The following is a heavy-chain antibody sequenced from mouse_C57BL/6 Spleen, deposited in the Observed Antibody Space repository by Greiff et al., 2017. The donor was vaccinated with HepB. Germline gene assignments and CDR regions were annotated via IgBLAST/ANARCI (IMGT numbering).Heavy chain of an antibody. CDR1: GYTFTSYW. D-gene: IGHD2-3*01. V-gene: IGHV1-52*01. J-gene: IGHJ3*01. CDR2: IDPSDSET. CDR3: AREPRDGYFLAY. Sequence: VQLQQPGAELVRPGSSVKLSCKASGYTFTSYWMHWVKQRPIQGLEWIGNIDPSDSETHYNQKFKDKATLTVDKSSSTAYMQLSSLTSEDSAVYYCAREPRDGYFLAYWGQGTLVTVSA.